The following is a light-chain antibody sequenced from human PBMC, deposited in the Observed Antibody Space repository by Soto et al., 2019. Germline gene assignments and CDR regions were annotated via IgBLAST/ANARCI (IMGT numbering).Light chain of an antibody. Sequence: DIQMTQSPSTLSASVGDRVTITCRASQSISSWLAWYQQKTGKAPKLLIYKASSLASGVPSRFSGSGSETELTLNISRLQADDFASYFWQQYNSFLWGFGQGTKFEIK. J-gene: IGKJ1*01. CDR3: QQYNSFLWG. CDR1: QSISSW. CDR2: KAS. V-gene: IGKV1-5*03.